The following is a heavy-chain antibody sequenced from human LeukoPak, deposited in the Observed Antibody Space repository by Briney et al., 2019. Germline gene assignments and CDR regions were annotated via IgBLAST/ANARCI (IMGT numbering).Heavy chain of an antibody. CDR3: VKDRGDIVLRLYALKGDH. D-gene: IGHD2-8*01. Sequence: QPGGSLRLSCAASGFTFTSYAMSWVRQAPGKGLEWVSTISDSGGRTYYADSVKGRFTISRDNSKNTLYLQMNNLRAEDTAMYYCVKDRGDIVLRLYALKGDHWGQGKLVTVSS. J-gene: IGHJ5*02. V-gene: IGHV3-23*01. CDR1: GFTFTSYA. CDR2: ISDSGGRT.